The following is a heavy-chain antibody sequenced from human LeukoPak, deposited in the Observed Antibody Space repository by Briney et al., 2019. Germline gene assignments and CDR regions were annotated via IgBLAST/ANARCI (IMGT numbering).Heavy chain of an antibody. CDR3: AINPAAGTDAFDI. D-gene: IGHD6-19*01. V-gene: IGHV5-51*03. J-gene: IGHJ3*02. CDR2: IYPGDSDT. Sequence: KPGESLKISCKGSGYSFTSYWIGWVRQMPGKGLEWMGIIYPGDSDTRYSPTFQGQVTISADKSISTAYLQWSSLKASDTAMYYCAINPAAGTDAFDIWGQGTMVTVSS. CDR1: GYSFTSYW.